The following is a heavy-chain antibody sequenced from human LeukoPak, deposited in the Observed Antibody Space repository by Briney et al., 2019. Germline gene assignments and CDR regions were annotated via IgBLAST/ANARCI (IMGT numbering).Heavy chain of an antibody. V-gene: IGHV3-21*01. J-gene: IGHJ4*02. D-gene: IGHD3-16*01. CDR3: ARDLSDDYSLDY. CDR2: ITISSSII. Sequence: GGSLRLSCAASGFSFSDYSMNWVRQAPGKGLEWVSSITISSSIIYYADSVKGRFTISRDNAKNSLFLQMNSLRAKDTAVYYCARDLSDDYSLDYWGQGTLVSVSS. CDR1: GFSFSDYS.